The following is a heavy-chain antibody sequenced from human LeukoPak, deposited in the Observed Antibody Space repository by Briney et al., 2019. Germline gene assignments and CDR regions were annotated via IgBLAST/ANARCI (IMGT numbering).Heavy chain of an antibody. D-gene: IGHD4/OR15-4a*01. CDR3: ARLSMVATRGFDD. J-gene: IGHJ4*02. Sequence: GESLKISCKGSGYSFTTYWIGWARQMPGKGLEWMGIIFPGDSDTRYSPSFQGQVTISADKSFATAYLQWSSLRASDTAMYYCARLSMVATRGFDDWGQGTQVTVSS. V-gene: IGHV5-51*01. CDR2: IFPGDSDT. CDR1: GYSFTTYW.